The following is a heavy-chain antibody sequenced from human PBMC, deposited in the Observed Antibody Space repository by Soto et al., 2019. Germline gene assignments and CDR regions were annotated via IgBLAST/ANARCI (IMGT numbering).Heavy chain of an antibody. Sequence: SETLSLTCAVEGGSFNDDYWSWIRQPPGKGLERIGEINDSGSTKYNPSLKSRVTISVDTSKNQFSLNLSSVTAADTAVYYFARVPVRKYYGAGSYKNYYFGMDVWGQGTTVT. CDR2: INDSGST. V-gene: IGHV4-34*01. CDR3: ARVPVRKYYGAGSYKNYYFGMDV. CDR1: GGSFNDDY. J-gene: IGHJ6*02. D-gene: IGHD3-10*01.